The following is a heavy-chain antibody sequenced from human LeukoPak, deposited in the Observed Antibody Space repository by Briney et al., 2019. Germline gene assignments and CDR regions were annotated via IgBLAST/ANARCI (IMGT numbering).Heavy chain of an antibody. J-gene: IGHJ4*02. V-gene: IGHV3-33*06. CDR2: IWYDGSNK. D-gene: IGHD6-13*01. Sequence: GRSLRLSCAASGFTFSSYGMHWVRQAPGKGLEWVAVIWYDGSNKYYADSVKGRFTISRDNSKNTLYLQMNSLRADDTAVYYCAKYSDTWYEDYWGQGTLVTVSS. CDR1: GFTFSSYG. CDR3: AKYSDTWYEDY.